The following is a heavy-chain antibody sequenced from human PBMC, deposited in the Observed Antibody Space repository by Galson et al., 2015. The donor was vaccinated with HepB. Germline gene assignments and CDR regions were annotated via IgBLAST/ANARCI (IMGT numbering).Heavy chain of an antibody. V-gene: IGHV3-23*01. CDR1: GFSFTRYA. Sequence: SLRLSCAASGFSFTRYAMPWVRQAPGKGLEWVSSITSSGGFSYYPDSVKGRFTVSRDNSKNTLLLQLNSLRAEDTAMYFCAKDGIMVANNPYHFHYWGQGTLVTVSS. J-gene: IGHJ4*02. CDR2: ITSSGGFS. D-gene: IGHD2-15*01. CDR3: AKDGIMVANNPYHFHY.